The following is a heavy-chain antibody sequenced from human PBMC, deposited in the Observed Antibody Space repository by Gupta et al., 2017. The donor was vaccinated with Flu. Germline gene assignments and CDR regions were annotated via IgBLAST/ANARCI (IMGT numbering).Heavy chain of an antibody. D-gene: IGHD1-1*01. J-gene: IGHJ4*02. CDR2: VYYSGIT. V-gene: IGHV4-59*01. CDR3: TRVYGYNGNDF. CDR1: NGSLSSYF. Sequence: QVQLQESGPELVKPSETLSLTCTVSNGSLSSYFWSWIRQPPGKGLDWIGYVYYSGITKYNPSLKSRVTISVDTSKNQFSLKLSSVTAADTAFYYCTRVYGYNGNDFWGQGTLVTVSS.